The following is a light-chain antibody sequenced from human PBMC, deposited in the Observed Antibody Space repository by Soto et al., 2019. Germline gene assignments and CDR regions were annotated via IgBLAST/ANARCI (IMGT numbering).Light chain of an antibody. CDR1: RSDVGGYNY. V-gene: IGLV2-8*01. J-gene: IGLJ1*01. CDR3: SSYAGSNGV. CDR2: EVS. Sequence: QSALTQPPSASGSPRQSVTISCTGTRSDVGGYNYVSWYQQHPGKAPKLMIYEVSKRPSGVPDRFSGSKSGNTASLTVSGLQAEDEADYYCSSYAGSNGVFGTGTKVTVL.